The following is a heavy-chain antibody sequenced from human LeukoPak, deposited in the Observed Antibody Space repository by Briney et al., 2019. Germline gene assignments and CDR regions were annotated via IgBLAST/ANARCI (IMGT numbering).Heavy chain of an antibody. J-gene: IGHJ4*02. V-gene: IGHV1-69*04. D-gene: IGHD4-17*01. CDR1: GGTFSSYA. Sequence: ASVKVSCKASGGTFSSYAISWVRQAPGQGLEWMGRIIPILGIANYAQKFQGRVTITADKSTSTAYMELSSLRSEDTAVYYCARVAEGDYVQPHFDYWGQGTLVTVSS. CDR2: IIPILGIA. CDR3: ARVAEGDYVQPHFDY.